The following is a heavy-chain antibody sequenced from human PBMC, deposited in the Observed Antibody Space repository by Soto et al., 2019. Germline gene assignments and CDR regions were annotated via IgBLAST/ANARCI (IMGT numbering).Heavy chain of an antibody. J-gene: IGHJ6*02. CDR2: INPNSGGT. V-gene: IGHV1-2*02. CDR1: GYTFTGYY. CDR3: AIGIYYHYGMDV. Sequence: ASVNVSCKASGYTFTGYYMHWVRQAPGQGLEWMGWINPNSGGTNYAQKFQGRVTMTRDTSISTAYMELSRLRSDDTAVYYCAIGIYYHYGMDVRGQGTTVTVSS.